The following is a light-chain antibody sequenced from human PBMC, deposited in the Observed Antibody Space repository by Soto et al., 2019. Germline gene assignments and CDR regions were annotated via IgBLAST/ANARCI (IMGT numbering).Light chain of an antibody. V-gene: IGKV3-11*01. J-gene: IGKJ1*01. CDR2: DAS. CDR1: QSVSSY. Sequence: EIVLTQSPATLSLSPGERATLSCRASQSVSSYLAWYQQKPGQAPRLLIYDASNRATGIPARFSGSGSGTDFTLTISSLGPEDFAVYYCQQRSNWPGTFGQGTKVDI. CDR3: QQRSNWPGT.